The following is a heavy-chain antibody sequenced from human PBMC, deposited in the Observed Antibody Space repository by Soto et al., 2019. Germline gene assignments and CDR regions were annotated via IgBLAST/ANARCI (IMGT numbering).Heavy chain of an antibody. CDR2: INHSGST. V-gene: IGHV4-34*01. CDR3: ARGRLRLAIDY. Sequence: SETLSLTCAVYGGSFSGYYWSWIRQPPGKGLEWIGEINHSGSTNCNPSLKSRVTISVDTSKNQFSLKLSSVTAADTAVYYCARGRLRLAIDYWGQGTLVTVSS. D-gene: IGHD5-12*01. J-gene: IGHJ4*02. CDR1: GGSFSGYY.